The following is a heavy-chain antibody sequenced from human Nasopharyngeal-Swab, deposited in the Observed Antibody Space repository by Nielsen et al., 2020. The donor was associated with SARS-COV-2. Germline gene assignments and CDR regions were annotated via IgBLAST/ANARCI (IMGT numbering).Heavy chain of an antibody. D-gene: IGHD6-13*01. J-gene: IGHJ4*02. CDR2: INSDGRSP. CDR1: GFPFSGYW. CDR3: ARDFRYSSDY. V-gene: IGHV3-74*01. Sequence: GESLKISCAASGFPFSGYWMHWVRQSPGKGLVWLARINSDGRSPTYADSVKGRFTMSRDNVKNMVYLQMNSLRAEDTAVYYCARDFRYSSDYWGQGTLVTVAS.